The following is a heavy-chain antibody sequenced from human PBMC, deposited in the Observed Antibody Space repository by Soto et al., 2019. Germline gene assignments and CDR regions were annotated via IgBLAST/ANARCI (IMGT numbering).Heavy chain of an antibody. Sequence: ASVKVSCKASGYTFTSYGISWVRQAPGQGLEWMGWISAYNGNTNYAQKLQGRVTMTTGTSTSTAYMELRSLRSDDTAVYYCARDFGYCSSTSCYFGSFFESADVWGKGTTVTVSS. D-gene: IGHD2-2*03. V-gene: IGHV1-18*01. CDR3: ARDFGYCSSTSCYFGSFFESADV. CDR1: GYTFTSYG. J-gene: IGHJ6*04. CDR2: ISAYNGNT.